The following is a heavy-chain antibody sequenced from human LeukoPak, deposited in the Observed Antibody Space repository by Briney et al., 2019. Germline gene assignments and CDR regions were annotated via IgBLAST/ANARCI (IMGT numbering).Heavy chain of an antibody. J-gene: IGHJ4*02. CDR3: ARVVVRGDDY. CDR1: GFTFSSYS. CDR2: ISSSSSTI. Sequence: TGGSLRLSCAASGFTFSSYSMNWVCQAPGKGLEWVSYISSSSSTIYYADPVKGRFTISRDNAKNSLYLQMNSLRAEDTAVYYCARVVVRGDDYWGQGTLVTVSS. D-gene: IGHD3-10*02. V-gene: IGHV3-48*01.